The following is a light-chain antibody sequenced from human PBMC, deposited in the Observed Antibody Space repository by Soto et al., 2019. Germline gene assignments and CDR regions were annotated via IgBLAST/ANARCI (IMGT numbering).Light chain of an antibody. J-gene: IGLJ2*01. CDR1: SSDVGGYNY. V-gene: IGLV2-14*01. Sequence: QSALTQPASVSGSPGQSITISCTGTSSDVGGYNYVSWYQQHPGKAPKLMIYEVSNRPSGVSNRFSGSKSGNTASLTISGLQAEDEADYYCSSYTRISTLLGGGPKVTVL. CDR3: SSYTRISTL. CDR2: EVS.